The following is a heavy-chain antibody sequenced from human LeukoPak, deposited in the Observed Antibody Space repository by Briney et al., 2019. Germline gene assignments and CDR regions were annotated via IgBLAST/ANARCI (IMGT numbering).Heavy chain of an antibody. V-gene: IGHV4-34*01. CDR2: INHSGST. Sequence: SETLSLTCAVYGGSFSGYYWSWIRQPPGKGLEWIGEINHSGSTNYNPSLKSRVTISVDTSKNQFSLKLSSVAAADTAVYYCARGGLTAIVVVPSYFDYWGQGTLVTVSS. J-gene: IGHJ4*02. CDR1: GGSFSGYY. CDR3: ARGGLTAIVVVPSYFDY. D-gene: IGHD2-2*01.